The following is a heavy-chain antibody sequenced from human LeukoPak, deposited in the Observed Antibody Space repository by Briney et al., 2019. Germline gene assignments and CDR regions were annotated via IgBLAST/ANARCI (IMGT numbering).Heavy chain of an antibody. Sequence: PSETLSLTCVVNGGSFSGYYWSWIRQPPGKGLEWIGEINHSGSTNYNPSLKSRVTISVDTSKNQFSLKLSSVTAADTAVYYCAREVRGGGKFDYWGQGTLVTVSS. J-gene: IGHJ4*02. V-gene: IGHV4-34*01. CDR3: AREVRGGGKFDY. CDR2: INHSGST. CDR1: GGSFSGYY. D-gene: IGHD2-21*01.